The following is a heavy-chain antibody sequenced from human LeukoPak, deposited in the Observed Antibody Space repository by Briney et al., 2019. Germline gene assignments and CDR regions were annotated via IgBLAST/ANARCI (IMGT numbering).Heavy chain of an antibody. D-gene: IGHD3-22*01. J-gene: IGHJ4*02. CDR3: ARDRGYAMDY. V-gene: IGHV1-46*01. CDR2: INPSGGST. CDR1: GYTFTSYA. Sequence: ASVKVSCKASGYTFTSYAMNWVRQAPGQGLEWMGIINPSGGSTSYAQKFQGRVTMTRDMSTSTVYMELSSLRSEDTAVYYCARDRGYAMDYWGQGTLVTVSS.